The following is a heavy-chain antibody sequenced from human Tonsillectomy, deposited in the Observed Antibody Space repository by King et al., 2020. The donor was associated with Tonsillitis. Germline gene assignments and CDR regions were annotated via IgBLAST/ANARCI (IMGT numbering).Heavy chain of an antibody. Sequence: VTLKESGPALVKPPQTLTLTCTFSGFSLDTSGMRVSWIRQAPGKALEWLARIDWDDYKFYTPSLKSRLTISKDTSKNQVVLTMTNMDPVDTATYYCARIGPPVAGTEYYFDYWGRGTLVAVSS. CDR1: GFSLDTSGMR. V-gene: IGHV2-70*04. J-gene: IGHJ4*02. CDR3: ARIGPPVAGTEYYFDY. D-gene: IGHD3-10*01. CDR2: IDWDDYK.